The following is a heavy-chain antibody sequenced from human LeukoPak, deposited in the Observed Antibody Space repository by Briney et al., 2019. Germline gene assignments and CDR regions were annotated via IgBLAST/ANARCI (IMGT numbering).Heavy chain of an antibody. V-gene: IGHV5-51*01. D-gene: IGHD1-26*01. CDR2: IYPGDSDT. Sequence: GESLKISCKGSGYSFTSYWIGWVRQMPGKGLEWMGIIYPGDSDTRYSPSFQGQVTISADKSISTAYLQWSSLKASDTAMHYCARHAVSGSYYVPPDYWGQGTLVTVSS. CDR3: ARHAVSGSYYVPPDY. CDR1: GYSFTSYW. J-gene: IGHJ4*02.